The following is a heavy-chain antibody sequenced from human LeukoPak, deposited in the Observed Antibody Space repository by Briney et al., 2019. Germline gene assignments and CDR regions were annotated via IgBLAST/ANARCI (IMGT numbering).Heavy chain of an antibody. J-gene: IGHJ5*02. Sequence: PSETLSLTCSVSGYSISSGYYWGWIRQPPGKGLEWIGSISHSGSTYYNPSLKSRVIISVDTSKNQFSLKLSSVTAADTAVYYCARMSGGGLSPPFDPWGQGTLVTVSS. V-gene: IGHV4-38-2*02. CDR2: ISHSGST. CDR3: ARMSGGGLSPPFDP. D-gene: IGHD3-16*01. CDR1: GYSISSGYY.